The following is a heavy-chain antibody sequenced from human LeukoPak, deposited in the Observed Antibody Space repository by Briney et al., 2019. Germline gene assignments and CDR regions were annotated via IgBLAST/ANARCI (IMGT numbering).Heavy chain of an antibody. Sequence: GGSLRLSCAASGFTFDDYAMHWVRQAPGKGLEWVSAISGSGGSTYYADSVKGRFTISRDNSKNTLYLQMNSLRAEDTAVYYCAKDLVRVDYWGQGTLVTVSS. CDR3: AKDLVRVDY. CDR2: ISGSGGST. J-gene: IGHJ4*02. D-gene: IGHD3-10*01. V-gene: IGHV3-23*01. CDR1: GFTFDDYA.